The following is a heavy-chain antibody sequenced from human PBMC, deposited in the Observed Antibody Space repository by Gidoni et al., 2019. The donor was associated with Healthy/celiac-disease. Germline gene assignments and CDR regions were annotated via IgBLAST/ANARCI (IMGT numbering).Heavy chain of an antibody. D-gene: IGHD3-22*01. J-gene: IGHJ3*02. CDR2: IIPIFGTA. V-gene: IGHV1-69*01. CDR1: GGTFSSYA. Sequence: QVQLVQSGAEVKKPGSSVKVSCKASGGTFSSYAISWVRQAPGQGLEWMGGIIPIFGTANYAQKFQGRVTITADESTSTAYMELSSLRSEDTAVYSDARSYYYDSSGYKDAFDIWGQGTMVTVSS. CDR3: ARSYYYDSSGYKDAFDI.